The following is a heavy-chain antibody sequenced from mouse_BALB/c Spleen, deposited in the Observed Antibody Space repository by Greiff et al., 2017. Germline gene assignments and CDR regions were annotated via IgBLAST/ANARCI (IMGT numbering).Heavy chain of an antibody. CDR2: INPSSGYT. J-gene: IGHJ4*01. Sequence: VKLQESGAELARPGASVKMSCKASGYTFTSYTMHWVKQRPGQGLEWIGYINPSSGYTNYNQKFKDKATLTADKSSSTAYMQLSSLTSEDSAVYYCARGGYGYDYYAMDYWGQGTSVTVSS. D-gene: IGHD2-2*01. V-gene: IGHV1-4*01. CDR1: GYTFTSYT. CDR3: ARGGYGYDYYAMDY.